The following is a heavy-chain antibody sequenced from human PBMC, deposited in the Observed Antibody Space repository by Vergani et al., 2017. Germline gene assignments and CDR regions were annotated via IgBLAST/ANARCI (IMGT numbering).Heavy chain of an antibody. J-gene: IGHJ4*02. CDR2: IGKEGINT. Sequence: QVQLVESAGGVVQPGGSLRLSCAASGFTFSNFGMHRIRQAPGKGLEWLAYIGKEGINTRYRDAVKGRFTVSRDNSKDILYLQMDSLRSEDTALYYCAKYLRDSTDGIPDSWGTGTLVIVSS. D-gene: IGHD2-21*02. CDR3: AKYLRDSTDGIPDS. CDR1: GFTFSNFG. V-gene: IGHV3-30*02.